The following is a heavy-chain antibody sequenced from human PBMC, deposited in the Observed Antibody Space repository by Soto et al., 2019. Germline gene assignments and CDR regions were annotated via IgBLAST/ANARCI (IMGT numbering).Heavy chain of an antibody. J-gene: IGHJ4*02. V-gene: IGHV1-69*06. CDR2: IIPIFGTA. CDR1: GGTFSSYA. Sequence: QVQLVQSGAEVKKPGSSVKVSCKASGGTFSSYAISWVRQAPGPGLEWMGGIIPIFGTANYAQKLQGRVTITADKSTSTAYMELSSLRSEDTAVYYCASSGHYDILTGYSTGGFDYWGQGTLVTVSS. D-gene: IGHD3-9*01. CDR3: ASSGHYDILTGYSTGGFDY.